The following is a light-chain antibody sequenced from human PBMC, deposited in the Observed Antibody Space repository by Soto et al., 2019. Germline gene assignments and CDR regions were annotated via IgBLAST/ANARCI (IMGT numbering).Light chain of an antibody. CDR1: QTISRW. J-gene: IGKJ5*01. CDR3: HSRA. V-gene: IGKV1-5*01. CDR2: DAS. Sequence: DIQLTQTPSTLSASLPRHVTITCRASQTISRWLAWYQQKPGRAPKLLIYDASTLESGVPSRFSGSGSETEFTLTISRLQPDDFATYFCHSRAFGQGTRLEIK.